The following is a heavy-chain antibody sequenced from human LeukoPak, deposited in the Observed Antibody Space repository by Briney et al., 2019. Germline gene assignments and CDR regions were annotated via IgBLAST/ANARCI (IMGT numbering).Heavy chain of an antibody. D-gene: IGHD2-21*02. CDR2: ISGDGGST. CDR3: AKDTSDGSVVVTAIPNWFDP. CDR1: GFTFDDYA. Sequence: GGSLRLSCAASGFTFDDYAMHWVRQAPGKGLEWVSLISGDGGSTYYADSVKGRFTISRDNSKNSLYLQMNSLRTEDTALYYCAKDTSDGSVVVTAIPNWFDPWGQGTLVTVSS. J-gene: IGHJ5*02. V-gene: IGHV3-43*02.